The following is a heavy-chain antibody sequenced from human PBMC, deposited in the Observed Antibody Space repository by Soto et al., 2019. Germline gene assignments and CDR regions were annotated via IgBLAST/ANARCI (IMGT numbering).Heavy chain of an antibody. CDR2: INPNSGGT. D-gene: IGHD3-22*01. J-gene: IGHJ5*02. CDR1: GYTFTGYY. Sequence: ASVKVSCKASGYTFTGYYMHWVRQAPGQGLEWMGWINPNSGGTNYAQKFQGWVTMTRDTSISTAYMELSRLRSDDTAVYYCARDRYYYDSSGYYSHLTGFDPWGQGTLDTDSS. V-gene: IGHV1-2*04. CDR3: ARDRYYYDSSGYYSHLTGFDP.